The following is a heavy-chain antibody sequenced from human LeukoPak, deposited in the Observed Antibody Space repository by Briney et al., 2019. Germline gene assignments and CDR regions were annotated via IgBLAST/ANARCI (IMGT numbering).Heavy chain of an antibody. J-gene: IGHJ4*02. D-gene: IGHD6-19*01. CDR1: GFTFSSYA. CDR2: ISYDGSNK. CDR3: AKAPLAVADYYFDY. V-gene: IGHV3-30*04. Sequence: GGSLRLSCAAPGFTFSSYAMHWVRQAPGKGLEWVAVISYDGSNKYYADSVKGRFTISRDNSKNTLYLQMYNLRAEDTAVYYCAKAPLAVADYYFDYWGQGTLVTVSS.